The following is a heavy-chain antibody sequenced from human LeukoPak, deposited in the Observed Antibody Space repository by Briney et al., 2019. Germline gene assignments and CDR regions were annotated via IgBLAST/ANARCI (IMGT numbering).Heavy chain of an antibody. V-gene: IGHV4-39*07. D-gene: IGHD3-10*01. J-gene: IGHJ4*02. CDR2: IYYSGST. CDR1: GGSISSSSYY. CDR3: ARDLPPPLSSRNYFDY. Sequence: SETLSLTCTVSGGSISSSSYYWGWIRQPPGKGLEWIGSIYYSGSTYYNPSLKSRVTISVDTSKNQFSLKLSSVTAADTAVYYCARDLPPPLSSRNYFDYWGQGTLVTVSS.